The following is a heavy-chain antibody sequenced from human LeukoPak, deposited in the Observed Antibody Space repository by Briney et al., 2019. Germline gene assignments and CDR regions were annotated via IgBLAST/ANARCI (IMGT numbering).Heavy chain of an antibody. Sequence: GGSLRLSCAASGFXFSRYWIHWVRQAPGKGLVWVSRINSDGSSTSYADSVKGRFTISRDNARNTLYLQMNSLRTEDTAVYYCARPRIEGATHWFDPWGQGTLVTVSS. J-gene: IGHJ5*02. CDR3: ARPRIEGATHWFDP. D-gene: IGHD1-26*01. V-gene: IGHV3-74*01. CDR2: INSDGSST. CDR1: GFXFSRYW.